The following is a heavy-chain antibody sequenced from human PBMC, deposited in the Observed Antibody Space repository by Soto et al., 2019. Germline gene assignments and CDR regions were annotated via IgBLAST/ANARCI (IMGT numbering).Heavy chain of an antibody. CDR2: IYYSGST. J-gene: IGHJ4*02. D-gene: IGHD4-17*01. CDR3: VRTTDGYSSSVYFDY. CDR1: GGSISSSSYY. V-gene: IGHV4-39*07. Sequence: SETLSLTCTVSGGSISSSSYYWGWIRQPPGKGLEWIGSIYYSGSTYYNPSLKSRVTISVDTSKNQFSLKLSSVTAADTAVYYCVRTTDGYSSSVYFDYWGQGTLVTVSS.